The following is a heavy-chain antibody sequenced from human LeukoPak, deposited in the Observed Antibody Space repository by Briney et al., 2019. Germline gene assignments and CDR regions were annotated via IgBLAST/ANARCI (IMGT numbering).Heavy chain of an antibody. J-gene: IGHJ6*02. D-gene: IGHD5-24*01. CDR2: IYHSGST. Sequence: KPSETLSLTCAVSGGSISSSNWWSWVRQPPGKGLEWIGEIYHSGSTNYNPSLKSRVTISVDKSKNQFSLKLGSVTAADTAVYYCARLRRSYYYYGMDVWGQGTTVTVSS. CDR1: GGSISSSNW. CDR3: ARLRRSYYYYGMDV. V-gene: IGHV4-4*02.